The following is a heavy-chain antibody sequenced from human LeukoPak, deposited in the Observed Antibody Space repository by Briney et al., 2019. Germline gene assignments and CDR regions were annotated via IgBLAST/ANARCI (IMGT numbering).Heavy chain of an antibody. J-gene: IGHJ4*02. D-gene: IGHD6-13*01. CDR3: ARGHSSSWTKHQLFDY. CDR1: GGSFSGYY. Sequence: PSETLSPTCAVYGGSFSGYYWSWIRQPPGKGLEWIGEINHSGSTNYNPSLKSRVTISVDTSKNQFSLKLSSVTAADTAVYYCARGHSSSWTKHQLFDYWGQGTLVTVSS. V-gene: IGHV4-34*01. CDR2: INHSGST.